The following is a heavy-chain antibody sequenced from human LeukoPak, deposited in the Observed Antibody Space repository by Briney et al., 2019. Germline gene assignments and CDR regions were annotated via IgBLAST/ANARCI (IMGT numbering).Heavy chain of an antibody. Sequence: GGSLRLSCAASGFTFSSYSMNWVRQAPGKGLEWVSHITASGTAMFYADSVKGRFTISRDNAKNSLYLQMNSLRDEDMAVYYCASSGSYRFDYWGQGTLVTVSS. J-gene: IGHJ4*02. V-gene: IGHV3-48*02. CDR1: GFTFSSYS. D-gene: IGHD1-26*01. CDR3: ASSGSYRFDY. CDR2: ITASGTAM.